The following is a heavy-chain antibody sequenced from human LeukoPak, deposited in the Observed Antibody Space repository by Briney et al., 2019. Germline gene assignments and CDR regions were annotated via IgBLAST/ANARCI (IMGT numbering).Heavy chain of an antibody. V-gene: IGHV1-69*01. Sequence: GFSVKVSCKASGGTFSSYAISWVRQAPGQGLEWMGGIIPIFGTANYAQKFQGRVTITADESTSTAYMELSSLRSEDTAVYYCARGGTGFANFDYWGQGTLVTVSS. J-gene: IGHJ4*02. CDR3: ARGGTGFANFDY. CDR1: GGTFSSYA. D-gene: IGHD3-10*01. CDR2: IIPIFGTA.